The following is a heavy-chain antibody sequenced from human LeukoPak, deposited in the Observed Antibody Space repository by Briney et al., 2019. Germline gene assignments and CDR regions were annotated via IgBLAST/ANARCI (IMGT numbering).Heavy chain of an antibody. V-gene: IGHV1-18*04. CDR1: GYTFTSYG. D-gene: IGHD4-23*01. CDR3: ARAYRWTLIDY. CDR2: ISAYNGNT. Sequence: GASVKVSCKASGYTFTSYGISWVRQAPGQGLEWMGWISAYNGNTNYAQKFQGRVTMTTDTSTDIAYMDLGSLRSDDTAVYYCARAYRWTLIDYWGQGTLVTVSS. J-gene: IGHJ4*02.